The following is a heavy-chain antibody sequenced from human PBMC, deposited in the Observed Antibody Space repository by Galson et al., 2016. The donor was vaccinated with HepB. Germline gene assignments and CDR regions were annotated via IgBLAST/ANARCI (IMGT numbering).Heavy chain of an antibody. CDR2: IDPSGSYPSP. CDR1: GYSFTSRW. Sequence: QSGAAVKKPGESLRISCKASGYSFTSRWITWVRQMPGKGLEWMGRIDPSGSYPSPKYSPSFEVHITISGDRSISTAYPQWSSLKASDSAVYYCARHGYSSMLDVWGRGTTVTVS. V-gene: IGHV5-10-1*01. CDR3: ARHGYSSMLDV. D-gene: IGHD5-12*01. J-gene: IGHJ6*02.